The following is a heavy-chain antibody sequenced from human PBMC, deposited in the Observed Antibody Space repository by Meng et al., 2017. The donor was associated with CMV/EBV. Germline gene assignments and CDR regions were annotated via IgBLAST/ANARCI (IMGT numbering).Heavy chain of an antibody. CDR3: ARDYGDLRQDY. D-gene: IGHD4-17*01. CDR2: IYYSGST. Sequence: LPLEESGPGLVKPSETLSLSCTFSGGSTSSISYYWGWIRQPPGKGLEWIGSIYYSGSTYYNPSLKIRVTISVETSKNQFSLKLSSVTAADTAVYYCARDYGDLRQDYWGQGTLVTVSS. V-gene: IGHV4-39*07. CDR1: GGSTSSISYY. J-gene: IGHJ4*02.